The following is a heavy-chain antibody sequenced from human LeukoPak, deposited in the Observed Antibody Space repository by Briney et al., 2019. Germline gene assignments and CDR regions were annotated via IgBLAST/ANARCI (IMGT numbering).Heavy chain of an antibody. V-gene: IGHV4-59*08. D-gene: IGHD3-10*01. CDR3: ARHGITMVRGVITNDAFDI. J-gene: IGHJ3*02. CDR2: IYYSGST. Sequence: SETLSLTCTVSGGSFSSYYWSWIRQPPGKGLEWIGYIYYSGSTNYNPSRKSRVTITVDTSKKQFSLKLNSVTAVDTAVYYCARHGITMVRGVITNDAFDIWGQGTMVTVSS. CDR1: GGSFSSYY.